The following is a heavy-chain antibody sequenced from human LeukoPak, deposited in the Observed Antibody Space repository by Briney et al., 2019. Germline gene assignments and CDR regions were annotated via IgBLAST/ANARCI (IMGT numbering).Heavy chain of an antibody. V-gene: IGHV3-30-3*01. CDR3: ARASYHYDSSDSKGAFDI. D-gene: IGHD3-22*01. CDR2: ISREGSNK. Sequence: PGGSLRLSCAASGFTFGSYAMHWVRQAPGKGLEWVAVISREGSNKYNADSVKGRFTISRDNSKNTLYLQMNSLRAEDTAVYYCARASYHYDSSDSKGAFDIWGQGTMVTVSS. J-gene: IGHJ3*02. CDR1: GFTFGSYA.